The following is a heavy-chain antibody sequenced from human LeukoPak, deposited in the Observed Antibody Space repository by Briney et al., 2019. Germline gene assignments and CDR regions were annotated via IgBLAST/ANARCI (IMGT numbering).Heavy chain of an antibody. CDR1: GFNFSDYA. Sequence: GGSLRLSCVASGFNFSDYAMNWVRQAPGKGLEWVSAISGSGGTTHYADSVKGRFAISRDNSKNTLSLQMSHLRHEDTARYYCAKDRYSNYGNWFDPWGQGTQVTVFS. CDR2: ISGSGGTT. CDR3: AKDRYSNYGNWFDP. J-gene: IGHJ5*02. D-gene: IGHD4-11*01. V-gene: IGHV3-23*01.